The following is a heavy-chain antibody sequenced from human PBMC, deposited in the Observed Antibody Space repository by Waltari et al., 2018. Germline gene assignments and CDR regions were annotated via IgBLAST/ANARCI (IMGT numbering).Heavy chain of an antibody. Sequence: QVQLVQSGAEVKKPGSSVKVSCKASGGTFSSYAISWVRQAPGQGLEWMGGIIPILGIANYAQKFQGRVTITADESTSTAYMELSSLRSEDTAVYYCARSRSMGIAAAGKGDNWFDPWGQGTLVTVSS. CDR1: GGTFSSYA. CDR3: ARSRSMGIAAAGKGDNWFDP. J-gene: IGHJ5*02. D-gene: IGHD6-13*01. V-gene: IGHV1-69*04. CDR2: IIPILGIA.